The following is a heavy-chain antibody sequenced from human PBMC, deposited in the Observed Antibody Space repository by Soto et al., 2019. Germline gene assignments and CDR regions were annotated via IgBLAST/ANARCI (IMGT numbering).Heavy chain of an antibody. J-gene: IGHJ4*02. Sequence: GESLKISCAASGFTFSSYAMSWVRQAPGKGLEWVSVISGSDDSTYYADSVKGRFTISRDNSKNTLYLQMNSLRAEDTAVYYCAKRSNSATIDYWGQGTLVTVSA. CDR1: GFTFSSYA. CDR3: AKRSNSATIDY. CDR2: ISGSDDST. D-gene: IGHD1-26*01. V-gene: IGHV3-23*01.